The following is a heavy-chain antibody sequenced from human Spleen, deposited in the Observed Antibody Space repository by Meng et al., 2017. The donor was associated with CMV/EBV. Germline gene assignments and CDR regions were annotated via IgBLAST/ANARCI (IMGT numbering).Heavy chain of an antibody. Sequence: CKAAGYIFTVYAIHWVRQAPGQRLEWMGWINAGKGNTRFSEKFQGRVTMTRNTSISTAYMELSSLRSEDTAVYYCASRGEYGSGFDYWGQGTLVTVSS. J-gene: IGHJ4*01. CDR2: INAGKGNT. V-gene: IGHV1-3*01. CDR1: GYIFTVYA. D-gene: IGHD3-10*01. CDR3: ASRGEYGSGFDY.